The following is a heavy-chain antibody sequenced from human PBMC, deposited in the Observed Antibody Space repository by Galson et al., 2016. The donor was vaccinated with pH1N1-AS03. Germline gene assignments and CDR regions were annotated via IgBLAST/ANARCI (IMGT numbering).Heavy chain of an antibody. Sequence: SLRLSCAGSGFTFDDSAMHWVRQAPGKGLEWVSGIDWNSGTIDYTDSVKGRFTISRDNAKNSLYLQMNSLRAEDTALYYCAVWGYISDTHGMDVWGKGTTVTVSS. J-gene: IGHJ6*04. V-gene: IGHV3-9*01. D-gene: IGHD5-18*01. CDR2: IDWNSGTI. CDR1: GFTFDDSA. CDR3: AVWGYISDTHGMDV.